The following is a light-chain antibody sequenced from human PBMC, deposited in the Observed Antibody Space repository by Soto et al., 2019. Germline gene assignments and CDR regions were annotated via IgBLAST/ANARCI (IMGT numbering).Light chain of an antibody. CDR1: QSVSSSY. CDR2: GAS. V-gene: IGKV3-20*01. J-gene: IGKJ2*01. Sequence: EIVLTQSPGTLSLSPGERATLSCRASQSVSSSYLAWYQQKPGQAPRLLIYGASSRATGIPDRFSGSGSGTEFTLSISRLEPEDFAVYYCQQYGSSPRTFGQGTQLEIK. CDR3: QQYGSSPRT.